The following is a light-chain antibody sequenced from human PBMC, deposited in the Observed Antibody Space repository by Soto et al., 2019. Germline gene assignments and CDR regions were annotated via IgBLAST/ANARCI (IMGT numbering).Light chain of an antibody. Sequence: TVLTQSPDTLSLSPGGRATLSCTASSSVSSRDLAWYQQKPGQGPRLLMYGASNRATGIPDRFGGSGSGTEFTLTISRLEPEDSAVYYCQQFGTSPLTFGGGTKVEIK. CDR1: SSVSSRD. J-gene: IGKJ4*01. CDR2: GAS. CDR3: QQFGTSPLT. V-gene: IGKV3-20*01.